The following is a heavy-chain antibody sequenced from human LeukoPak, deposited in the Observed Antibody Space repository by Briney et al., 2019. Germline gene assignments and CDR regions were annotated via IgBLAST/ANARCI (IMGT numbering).Heavy chain of an antibody. CDR1: GVSTSSGDYY. V-gene: IGHV4-30-4*01. CDR3: ARPYYYDSRIDP. J-gene: IGHJ5*02. CDR2: MYYSGST. Sequence: SETLSLTCTVSGVSTSSGDYYWSWIRQPPGKGLEWIGYMYYSGSTYYNPSLKSRVTISLDTSKNQFSLKLSSVTAADTAVYYCARPYYYDSRIDPWGQGTLVTVSS. D-gene: IGHD3-22*01.